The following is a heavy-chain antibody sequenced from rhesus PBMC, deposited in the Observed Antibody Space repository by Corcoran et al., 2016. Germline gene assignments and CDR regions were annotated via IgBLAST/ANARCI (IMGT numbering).Heavy chain of an antibody. CDR1: GYSISSGYD. CDR3: AGHIAAGLAFDF. D-gene: IGHD6-13*01. Sequence: QVQLQESGPGVVKPSETLSLTCAVSGYSISSGYDWSWIRQPPGKGLDWIGYIYGSSGITNYNPSLKNRVTIAKDTSKNQFSLKLSSVTAADTAVYYCAGHIAAGLAFDFWGQGLRVTVSS. J-gene: IGHJ3*01. CDR2: IYGSSGIT. V-gene: IGHV4-76*01.